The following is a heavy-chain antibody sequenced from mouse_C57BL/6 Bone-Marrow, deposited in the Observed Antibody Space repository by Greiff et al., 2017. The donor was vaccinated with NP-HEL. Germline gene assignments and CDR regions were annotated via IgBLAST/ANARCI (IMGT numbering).Heavy chain of an antibody. V-gene: IGHV5-16*01. Sequence: EVKLVESEGGLVQPGSSMKLSCTASGFTFSDYYMAWVRQVPEKGLEWVANINYDGSSTYYLDSLKSRFIISRDNAKNILYLQMSSLKSEDTATYYCARERDGWCNNFDYWGQGTTLTVSS. D-gene: IGHD2-3*01. CDR2: INYDGSST. CDR1: GFTFSDYY. CDR3: ARERDGWCNNFDY. J-gene: IGHJ2*01.